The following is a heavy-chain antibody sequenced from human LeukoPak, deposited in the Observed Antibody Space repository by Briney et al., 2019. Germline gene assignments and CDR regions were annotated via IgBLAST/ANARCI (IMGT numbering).Heavy chain of an antibody. CDR2: INHSGST. V-gene: IGHV4-34*01. J-gene: IGHJ4*02. Sequence: PSETLSLTCAVYGGSFSGYYWSWIRQPPGKGLEWIGEINHSGSTNYNLSLKSRVTISVDTSKNQFSLKLSSVTAADTAVYYCARSTALDCSSTSCYTADYWGQGTLVTVSS. D-gene: IGHD2-2*02. CDR1: GGSFSGYY. CDR3: ARSTALDCSSTSCYTADY.